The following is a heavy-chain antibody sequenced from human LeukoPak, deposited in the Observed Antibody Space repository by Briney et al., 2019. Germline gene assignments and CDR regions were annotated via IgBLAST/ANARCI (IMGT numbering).Heavy chain of an antibody. V-gene: IGHV4-4*07. Sequence: ASETLSLTCTVSGGSISSYYWSWIRQPAGKGLEWIGRIYTSGSTNYNPSLKSRVTMSVDTSKNQFSLKLSSVTAADTAVYYCARDVDYYDSSGYYTLDYWGQGTLVTVSS. D-gene: IGHD3-22*01. CDR3: ARDVDYYDSSGYYTLDY. J-gene: IGHJ4*02. CDR2: IYTSGST. CDR1: GGSISSYY.